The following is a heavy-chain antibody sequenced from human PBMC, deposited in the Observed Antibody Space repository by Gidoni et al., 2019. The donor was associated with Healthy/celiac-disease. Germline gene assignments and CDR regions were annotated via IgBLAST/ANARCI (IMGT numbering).Heavy chain of an antibody. D-gene: IGHD1-1*01. J-gene: IGHJ2*01. CDR1: GFTFSSYE. CDR2: ISSSGSTI. V-gene: IGHV3-48*03. Sequence: EVQLVKSGGGLVQPGGSLRLSCAASGFTFSSYEMNWVRQAPGKGLEWVSYISSSGSTIYYADSVKGRFTISRDNAKNSLYLQMNSLRAEDTAVYYCAREEGTGGYFDLWGRGTLVTVSS. CDR3: AREEGTGGYFDL.